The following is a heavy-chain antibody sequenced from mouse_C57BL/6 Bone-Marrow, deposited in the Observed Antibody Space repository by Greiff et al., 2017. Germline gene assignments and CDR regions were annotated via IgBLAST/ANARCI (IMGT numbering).Heavy chain of an antibody. V-gene: IGHV1-64*01. Sequence: QVQLQQPGAELVKPGASVKLSCKASGYTFTNYWMHWVKQRPGQGLEWIGMMHPNGGSPDYNEKFKGEATLSVDKSSRTAYMELSSLTSEDSAVYYCARSDDYDDYSMDYWGQGTSVTVSS. CDR1: GYTFTNYW. D-gene: IGHD2-4*01. CDR2: MHPNGGSP. CDR3: ARSDDYDDYSMDY. J-gene: IGHJ4*01.